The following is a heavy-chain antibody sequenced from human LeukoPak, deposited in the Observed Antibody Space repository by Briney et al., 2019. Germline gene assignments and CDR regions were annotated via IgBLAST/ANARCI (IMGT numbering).Heavy chain of an antibody. CDR3: ARDWFHAIDY. CDR2: IYSGGST. D-gene: IGHD2/OR15-2a*01. Sequence: GGSLRLSCAASGFTVSSNYMTWVRQAPGKGLKWVSHIYSGGSTFYADSVKGRFTISRDNSKNTLYLQMNSLRAEDTAVYYCARDWFHAIDYWGQGTLVTVSS. CDR1: GFTVSSNY. V-gene: IGHV3-53*01. J-gene: IGHJ4*02.